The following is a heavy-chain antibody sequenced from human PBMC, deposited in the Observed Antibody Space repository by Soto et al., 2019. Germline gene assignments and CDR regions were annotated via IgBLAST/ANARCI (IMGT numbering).Heavy chain of an antibody. J-gene: IGHJ4*02. CDR3: ARVGVGAYYFDY. Sequence: GGSLRLSCAASGFTFSSYSMNWVRQAPGKGLEWVSCISSSSSTTYYADSVKGRFTISRDNAKNTLYLQMNSLRDEDTAVYYCARVGVGAYYFDYWGQGTLVTVSS. CDR1: GFTFSSYS. D-gene: IGHD1-26*01. V-gene: IGHV3-48*02. CDR2: ISSSSSTT.